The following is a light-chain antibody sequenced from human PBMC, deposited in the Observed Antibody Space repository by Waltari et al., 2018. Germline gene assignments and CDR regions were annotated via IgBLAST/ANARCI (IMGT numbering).Light chain of an antibody. CDR1: QSVSYSPDNKTY. CDR3: QQYYIAPWT. CDR2: WAS. Sequence: DVVMTQSPDSLAVSLGERATINCKSTQSVSYSPDNKTYLAWFQQKPGPPPKLLIYWASTREAGVPDRFTGSGSGTDFTLTINSLQAEDVAVYYCQQYYIAPWTFGQGSKVEIK. J-gene: IGKJ1*01. V-gene: IGKV4-1*01.